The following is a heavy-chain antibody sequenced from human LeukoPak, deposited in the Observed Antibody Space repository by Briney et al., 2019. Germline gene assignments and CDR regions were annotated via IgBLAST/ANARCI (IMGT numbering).Heavy chain of an antibody. V-gene: IGHV3-23*01. CDR2: ISGSGGST. CDR3: GRLHPTDNWFDP. CDR1: GFTFSSYA. Sequence: PGGSLRLSCAASGFTFSSYAMSWVSQAPGKGLEWVSAISGSGGSTYCADSVKGRFAISRDNSKNTLYLQMNSLRAEDTAVYYCGRLHPTDNWFDPWGQGTLVTVSS. J-gene: IGHJ5*02. D-gene: IGHD4-11*01.